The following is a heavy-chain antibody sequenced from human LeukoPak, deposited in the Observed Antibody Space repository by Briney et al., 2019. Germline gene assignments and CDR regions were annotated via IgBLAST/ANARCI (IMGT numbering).Heavy chain of an antibody. D-gene: IGHD1-14*01. Sequence: PGGSLRLSCAASGFIFSSYGMLCVRQAPGKGLEWVAVISYDGSNRYYADSVEGRFNISRHSSKHTLYLQMNSLRPEDTAVYYCAKDLHTGNHPYYLDYWGQGTLVTVSS. CDR1: GFIFSSYG. CDR2: ISYDGSNR. V-gene: IGHV3-30*18. J-gene: IGHJ4*02. CDR3: AKDLHTGNHPYYLDY.